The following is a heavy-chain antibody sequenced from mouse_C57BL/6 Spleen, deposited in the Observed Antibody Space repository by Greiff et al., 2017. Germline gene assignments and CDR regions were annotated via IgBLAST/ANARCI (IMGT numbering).Heavy chain of an antibody. J-gene: IGHJ4*01. V-gene: IGHV6-3*01. CDR3: TGGAGYYVLAMDY. D-gene: IGHD2-3*01. Sequence: EVKVEESGGGLVQPGGSMKLSCVASGFTFSNYWMNWVRQSPEKGLEWVAQIRLKSDNYATHYAESVKGRFTISRDDSKSSVYLQMNNLRAEDTGIYYGTGGAGYYVLAMDYWGQGTSVTVSS. CDR1: GFTFSNYW. CDR2: IRLKSDNYAT.